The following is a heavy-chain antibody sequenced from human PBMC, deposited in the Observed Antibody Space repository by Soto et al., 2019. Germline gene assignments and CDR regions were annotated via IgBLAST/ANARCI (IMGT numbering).Heavy chain of an antibody. D-gene: IGHD6-19*01. CDR1: GGTFSTSG. CDR2: IVPLLGTA. Sequence: QVQLVQSGAEVKKPGSSVKVSCKASGGTFSTSGISWVRQAPGQGLEWVGRIVPLLGTANYAQRFQGRVRITADESTSTAYMELSSLRSEDTAVYYCAREDSSGWSGYWGQGTLVTVSS. V-gene: IGHV1-69*01. CDR3: AREDSSGWSGY. J-gene: IGHJ4*02.